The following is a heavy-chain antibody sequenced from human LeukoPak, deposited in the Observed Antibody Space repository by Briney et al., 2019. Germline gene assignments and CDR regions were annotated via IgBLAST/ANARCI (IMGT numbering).Heavy chain of an antibody. Sequence: GGSLRLSCAASGFTFSSYDVHWVRQATGKGLEWVSAIGTAGDTYYPGSVKGRFTISRENAKNSLCLQMNSLRAGDTAVYYCARGNELLGFDYWGQGTLVTVSS. CDR2: IGTAGDT. CDR3: ARGNELLGFDY. CDR1: GFTFSSYD. V-gene: IGHV3-13*01. D-gene: IGHD1-26*01. J-gene: IGHJ4*02.